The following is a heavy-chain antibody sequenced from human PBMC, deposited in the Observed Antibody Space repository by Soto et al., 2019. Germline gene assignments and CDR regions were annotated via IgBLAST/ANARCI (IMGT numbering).Heavy chain of an antibody. Sequence: ASVKGSCKASGYTFTSYDINWVRQATGQGLEWMGWMNPNSGNTGYAQKFQGRVTMTRNTSISTAYMELSSLRSEDTAVYYCARGRRVAARPKNWFDPWGQGTLVTVSS. D-gene: IGHD6-6*01. CDR2: MNPNSGNT. J-gene: IGHJ5*02. CDR3: ARGRRVAARPKNWFDP. CDR1: GYTFTSYD. V-gene: IGHV1-8*01.